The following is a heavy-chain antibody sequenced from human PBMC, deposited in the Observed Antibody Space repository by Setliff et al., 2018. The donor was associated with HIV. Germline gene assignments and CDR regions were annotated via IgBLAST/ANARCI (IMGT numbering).Heavy chain of an antibody. CDR1: GGSISNYY. CDR3: ARGGVLRYFDWAY. Sequence: LSLTCTVSGGSISNYYWSWIRQPPGKGLEWIGYIYTSGSTDYNPSLKSRVTISVDTSKNQFSLKLSSVTAADTAVYYCARGGVLRYFDWAYWGQGTLVTVSS. CDR2: IYTSGST. J-gene: IGHJ4*02. D-gene: IGHD3-9*01. V-gene: IGHV4-4*08.